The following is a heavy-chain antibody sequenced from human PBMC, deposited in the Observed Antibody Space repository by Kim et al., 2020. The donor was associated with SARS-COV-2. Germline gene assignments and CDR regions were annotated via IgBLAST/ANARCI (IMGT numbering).Heavy chain of an antibody. CDR3: ARNCGGGCEEYFQH. J-gene: IGHJ1*01. V-gene: IGHV3-23*05. D-gene: IGHD2-21*01. Sequence: YADSVRGRFTVSRDNSKTTLFLQLNSLRAGDTAVYYCARNCGGGCEEYFQHWGQGTLVTVSS.